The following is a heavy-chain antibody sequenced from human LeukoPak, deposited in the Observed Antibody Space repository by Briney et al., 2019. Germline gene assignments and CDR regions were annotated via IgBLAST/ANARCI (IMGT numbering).Heavy chain of an antibody. CDR3: ARRGQGWGSYYYYYMDV. V-gene: IGHV3-13*01. CDR2: IGTAGDT. J-gene: IGHJ6*03. Sequence: AGGSLRLSCAASGFTLSSYDMHWVRQATGKGLEWVSAIGTAGDTYYPGSVKGRFTISRENAKNSLYLQMNSLRAGDTAVYYCARRGQGWGSYYYYYMDVWGKGTTVTVSS. CDR1: GFTLSSYD. D-gene: IGHD2-21*01.